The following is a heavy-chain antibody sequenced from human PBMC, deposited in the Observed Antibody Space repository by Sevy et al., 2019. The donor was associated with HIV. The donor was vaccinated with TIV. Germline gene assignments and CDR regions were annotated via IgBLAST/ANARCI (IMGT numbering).Heavy chain of an antibody. CDR1: GYTFKNDV. D-gene: IGHD3-9*01. V-gene: IGHV1-18*01. CDR3: AGGQYFFDY. CDR2: VTGKNGDT. Sequence: ASVKVSCKAYGYTFKNDVITWVRQAPGQGLEWMGWVTGKNGDTKYAHKFQARVTMTRDTSTSTVYMDLRSLTADDTAVYYCAGGQYFFDYWAQGTVVTVSS. J-gene: IGHJ4*02.